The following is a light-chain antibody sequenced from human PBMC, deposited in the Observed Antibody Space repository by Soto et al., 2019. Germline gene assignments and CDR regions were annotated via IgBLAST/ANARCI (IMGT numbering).Light chain of an antibody. CDR3: QQYDQWWT. J-gene: IGKJ1*01. CDR2: DAS. CDR1: QSVSSY. V-gene: IGKV3-11*01. Sequence: ESVSTHSPGTLSLSPGERATLSCRASQSVSSYLAWYQQKPGQAPRLLIYDASNRATGIPARFSGSGSGADFTLTISRLEPEDFAVYYCQQYDQWWTFGQGTKVDIK.